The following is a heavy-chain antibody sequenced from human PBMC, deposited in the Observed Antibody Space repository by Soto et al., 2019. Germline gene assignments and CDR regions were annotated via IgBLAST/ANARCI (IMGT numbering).Heavy chain of an antibody. CDR3: ARDIGEMSDV. D-gene: IGHD3-10*01. J-gene: IGHJ4*02. CDR2: ISSSSSYI. V-gene: IGHV3-21*06. Sequence: RLSCTGSGFTFSSSTMTWVRQGPGKGLEWVSSISSSSSYIYFADSLKGRFTISRDNAKNSLYLQMNSLRAEDTAVYYCARDIGEMSDVWGQGTQVTVSS. CDR1: GFTFSSST.